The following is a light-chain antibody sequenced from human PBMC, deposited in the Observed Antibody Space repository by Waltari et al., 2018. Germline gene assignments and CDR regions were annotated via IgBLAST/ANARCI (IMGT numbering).Light chain of an antibody. CDR3: SSYADGGTFI. Sequence: QAAPTQSPSVSGSAGQSVTMSCTGAFSDIGYYNGVSWYQQHPGKAPKLMIYEVNKRPSGVSARFSGSKSANTASRTISGLQAEDEGDYYGSSYADGGTFIFGTGTRLTVL. J-gene: IGLJ1*01. CDR2: EVN. V-gene: IGLV2-23*02. CDR1: FSDIGYYNG.